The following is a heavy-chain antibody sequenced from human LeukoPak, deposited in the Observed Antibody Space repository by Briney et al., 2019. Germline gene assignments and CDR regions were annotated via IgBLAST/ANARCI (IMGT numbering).Heavy chain of an antibody. CDR2: IIPIFGTA. V-gene: IGHV1-69*13. CDR1: GYIFTNYG. Sequence: ASVKVSCKASGYIFTNYGISWVRQAPGQGLEWMGGIIPIFGTANYAQKFQGRVTITADESTSTAYMELSSLRSEDTAVYYCASQPAMARFEFDYWGQGTLVTVSS. J-gene: IGHJ4*02. CDR3: ASQPAMARFEFDY. D-gene: IGHD5-18*01.